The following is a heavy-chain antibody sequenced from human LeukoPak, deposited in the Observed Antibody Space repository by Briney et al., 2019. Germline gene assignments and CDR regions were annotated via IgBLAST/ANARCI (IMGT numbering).Heavy chain of an antibody. J-gene: IGHJ4*02. Sequence: GGSLRLSCAASGFTFSNAWMSWVRQAPGKGLEWVGRIKSKTDGGTTDYAAPVKGRFTISRDDSKNTLYLQMNSLKTEDTAVYYCARADILTGYYSFDYWGQGTPVTVSS. V-gene: IGHV3-15*01. CDR3: ARADILTGYYSFDY. CDR2: IKSKTDGGTT. CDR1: GFTFSNAW. D-gene: IGHD3-9*01.